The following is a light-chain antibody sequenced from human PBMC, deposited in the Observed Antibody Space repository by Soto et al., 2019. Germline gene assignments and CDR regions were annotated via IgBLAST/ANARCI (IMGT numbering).Light chain of an antibody. CDR1: SSDVGSYNL. J-gene: IGLJ1*01. CDR3: CSYAGSSTYV. V-gene: IGLV2-23*02. CDR2: EVS. Sequence: QSVLTQPASVSGSPGQSITISCTGTSSDVGSYNLVSWYQQHPGKVPKLMIYEVSKRPSGVSNRFSGSKSGSTASLTISGLQAEDEADYYCCSYAGSSTYVFGTGTKVTVL.